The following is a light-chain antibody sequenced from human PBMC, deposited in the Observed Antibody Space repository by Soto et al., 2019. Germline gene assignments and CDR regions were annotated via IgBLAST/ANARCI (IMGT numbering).Light chain of an antibody. CDR1: QSVSSY. Sequence: EIVLTQSPATLSLSPGERATLSCRASQSVSSYFAWFQQKPGQAPRLLIYDASKRATGIPARFSGSGSGTDFTLTISSLEPEDFAVYYCQQRSDWPLTFGGGTKVEIK. CDR3: QQRSDWPLT. CDR2: DAS. V-gene: IGKV3-11*01. J-gene: IGKJ4*01.